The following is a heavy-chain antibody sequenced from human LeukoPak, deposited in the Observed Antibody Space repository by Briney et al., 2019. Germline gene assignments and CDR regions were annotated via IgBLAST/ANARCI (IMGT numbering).Heavy chain of an antibody. Sequence: GGSLRVSCAASGFTFSSYAMSWVRQAPGKGLEWVSAISGSGGSTYYADSVKGGFTISRDNSKNTLYLQMNSLRAEDTAVYYCAKRMIFGDPGDYWGQGTLVTVSS. J-gene: IGHJ4*02. CDR1: GFTFSSYA. CDR3: AKRMIFGDPGDY. V-gene: IGHV3-23*01. CDR2: ISGSGGST. D-gene: IGHD4-17*01.